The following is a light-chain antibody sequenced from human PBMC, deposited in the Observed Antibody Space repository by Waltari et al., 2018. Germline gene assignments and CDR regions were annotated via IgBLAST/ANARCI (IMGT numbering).Light chain of an antibody. CDR1: SSDIWRYDI. J-gene: IGLJ3*02. CDR2: AVS. Sequence: QSALTQPASVSGSPGQSVTISCTGASSDIWRYDIVSWYQQHPGNAPKLIICAVSKRPSGVSDRFSGSKSGDTASLTISGLQFEDEADYYCCSYAGNYIWVFGGGTRLTVL. CDR3: CSYAGNYIWV. V-gene: IGLV2-23*02.